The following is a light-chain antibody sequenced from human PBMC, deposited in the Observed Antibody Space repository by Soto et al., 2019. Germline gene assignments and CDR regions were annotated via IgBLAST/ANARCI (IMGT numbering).Light chain of an antibody. CDR3: QQTTTFPLT. Sequence: DIQMTQSPSSVSASVGDRVTITCRVSQGITSWLAWYQQKPGKAPKLLIYRASNLQSGVPSRFSGSGSGTDFTLTISGLQPADFATYYCQQTTTFPLTFGGGTKVEIK. V-gene: IGKV1-12*01. CDR2: RAS. CDR1: QGITSW. J-gene: IGKJ4*01.